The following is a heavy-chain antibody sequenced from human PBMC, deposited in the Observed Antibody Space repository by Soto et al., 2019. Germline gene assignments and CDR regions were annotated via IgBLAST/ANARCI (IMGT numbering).Heavy chain of an antibody. Sequence: QVQLVQSGAEVKKPGSSVKVSCKASGGTFSSYAISWVRQAPGQGLEWMGGIIPIFGTANYAQKFQGRVTITEDESTSKAYMELSSLRSEDTAVYYCAREPGYCSSTSCYTYYYGMDVWGQGTTVTVSS. J-gene: IGHJ6*01. CDR2: IIPIFGTA. CDR1: GGTFSSYA. D-gene: IGHD2-2*02. V-gene: IGHV1-69*01. CDR3: AREPGYCSSTSCYTYYYGMDV.